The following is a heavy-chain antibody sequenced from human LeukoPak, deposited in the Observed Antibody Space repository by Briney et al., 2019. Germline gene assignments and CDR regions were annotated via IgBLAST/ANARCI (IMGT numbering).Heavy chain of an antibody. V-gene: IGHV5-51*01. D-gene: IGHD1-26*01. CDR1: GYSFTIYW. CDR2: IYPGDSDT. CDR3: ARQVGATGMGAFDI. Sequence: GESLKISCKGSGYSFTIYWIGWVRQVPGKGLEWMGIIYPGDSDTRYNPSFQGQVTISADKSISTAYLQWSSLKASDTAMYYCARQVGATGMGAFDIWGQGTMVTVSS. J-gene: IGHJ3*02.